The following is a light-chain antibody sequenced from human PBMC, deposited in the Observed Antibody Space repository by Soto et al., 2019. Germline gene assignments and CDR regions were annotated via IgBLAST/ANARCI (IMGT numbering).Light chain of an antibody. Sequence: QSALTQPASVSGSPGQSITISCTGTSSGVGNYNYVSWYQHHPGKAPKLMIYDVNNRPSGVSNRFSGSKSGNTASLTISGLQAEDEGDYYCNSYTTSSTWVFGGGTKLTVL. CDR3: NSYTTSSTWV. CDR1: SSGVGNYNY. CDR2: DVN. V-gene: IGLV2-14*03. J-gene: IGLJ3*02.